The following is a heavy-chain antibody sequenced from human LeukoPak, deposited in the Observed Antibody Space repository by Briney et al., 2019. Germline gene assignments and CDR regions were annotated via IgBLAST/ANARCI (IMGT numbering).Heavy chain of an antibody. CDR3: ARRNDWKYAFQI. CDR1: GYSFTGYW. J-gene: IGHJ3*02. Sequence: GESLNISCKGSGYSFTGYWINWVRQMPGKGLEWMGMIDPSDSYTSYSPSFQGHVTISADKSISTAYLQWSSLKASDTAMYYCARRNDWKYAFQIWGQGTMVTVSS. V-gene: IGHV5-10-1*01. D-gene: IGHD1-1*01. CDR2: IDPSDSYT.